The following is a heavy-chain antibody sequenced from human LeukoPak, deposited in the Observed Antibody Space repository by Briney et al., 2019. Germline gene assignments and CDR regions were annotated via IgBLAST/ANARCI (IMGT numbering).Heavy chain of an antibody. V-gene: IGHV3-49*04. J-gene: IGHJ4*02. CDR1: GFTFGDYT. CDR2: IRSKACGGTT. CDR3: TRPPSGWYPRRQYYFDY. Sequence: GGSLRLSCTASGFTFGDYTMSWVRQAPGKGLEWVGFIRSKACGGTTEYAASVKGRFTISRDDSKSIAYLQMNSLKTEDTAVYYCTRPPSGWYPRRQYYFDYWGQGTLVTVSS. D-gene: IGHD6-19*01.